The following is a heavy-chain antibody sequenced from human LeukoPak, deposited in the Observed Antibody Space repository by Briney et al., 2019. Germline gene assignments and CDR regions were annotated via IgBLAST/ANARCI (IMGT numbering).Heavy chain of an antibody. CDR1: GYTFTSYW. CDR2: IYPGDSDT. D-gene: IGHD6-13*01. V-gene: IGHV5-51*01. J-gene: IGHJ4*02. CDR3: ARHGRGFIGAHDY. Sequence: GESLKISCKGSGYTFTSYWIGWVRQMPGKGLEWMGIIYPGDSDTRYSPSFQGQVTISADKSITTAYLQWTSLKASNTAMYYRARHGRGFIGAHDYWRQGTLVTVSS.